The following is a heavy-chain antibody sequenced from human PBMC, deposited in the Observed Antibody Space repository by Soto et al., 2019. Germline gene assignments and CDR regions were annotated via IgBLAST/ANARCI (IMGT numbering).Heavy chain of an antibody. CDR1: DGSMSTYY. J-gene: IGHJ4*02. CDR3: ARGRKVGGLFYY. CDR2: IYYSGST. D-gene: IGHD1-26*01. V-gene: IGHV4-59*01. Sequence: PSETLSLTCTLSDGSMSTYYWNWIRPPPGKGLEWIGYIYYSGSTNYNPPLKSRVTISIDTSKNQFSLNLNSVTAADTAVYFCARGRKVGGLFYYWGQRTLVTLSP.